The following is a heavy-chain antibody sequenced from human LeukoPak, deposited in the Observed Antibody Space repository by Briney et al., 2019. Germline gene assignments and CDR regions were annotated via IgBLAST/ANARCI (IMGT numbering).Heavy chain of an antibody. V-gene: IGHV3-21*01. J-gene: IGHJ4*02. CDR1: GFTFSSYS. Sequence: GGSLRLSCAASGFTFSSYSMNWVRQAPGKGLEWVSSISSSSSYIYYADSVKGRFTISRDNAKNSLYLRMNSLRAEDTAVYYCARDTGYYGSGSYYRAFDYWGQGTLVTVSS. D-gene: IGHD3-10*01. CDR3: ARDTGYYGSGSYYRAFDY. CDR2: ISSSSSYI.